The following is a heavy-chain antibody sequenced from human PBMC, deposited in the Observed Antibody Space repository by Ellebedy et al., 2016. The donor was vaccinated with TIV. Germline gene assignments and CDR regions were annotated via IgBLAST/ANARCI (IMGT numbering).Heavy chain of an antibody. CDR1: GGSFSGYY. D-gene: IGHD2-2*01. CDR3: ARLRAEYYCSSTSCYQRYYGMDV. CDR2: INHSGST. J-gene: IGHJ6*02. Sequence: SETLSLTCAVYGGSFSGYYWSWIRQPPGKGLEWIGEINHSGSTNYNPSLKSRVTISVDTSKNQFSLKLSSVTAADTAVYYCARLRAEYYCSSTSCYQRYYGMDVWGQGTTVTVSS. V-gene: IGHV4-34*01.